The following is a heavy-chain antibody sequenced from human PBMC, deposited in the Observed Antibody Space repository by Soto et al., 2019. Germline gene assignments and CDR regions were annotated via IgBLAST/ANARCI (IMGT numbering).Heavy chain of an antibody. J-gene: IGHJ6*02. V-gene: IGHV4-39*01. CDR1: GGSISSSSYY. D-gene: IGHD6-13*01. CDR3: ARLIMWQQLPTWADV. CDR2: IYYSGST. Sequence: PSETLSLTCTVSGGSISSSSYYWGWIRQPPGKGLEWIGSIYYSGSTYYNPSLKSRVTISVDTSKNQFSLKPSSVTAADTAVYYCARLIMWQQLPTWADVWGQGTTVTVSS.